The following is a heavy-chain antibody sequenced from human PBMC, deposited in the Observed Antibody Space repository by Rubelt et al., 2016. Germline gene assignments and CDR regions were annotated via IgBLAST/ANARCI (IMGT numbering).Heavy chain of an antibody. D-gene: IGHD3-10*01. CDR2: MYHSGTT. CDR1: GGSISSYY. Sequence: QVHLQESGPGLVKPSETLSLTCTVSGGSISSYYWSWIRQPPGKGLEWIGSMYHSGTTYCNPSLKSRVTISVDTSKNQFSLKLSSVAAADTAVYYCARVSGARIKGWYFDLWGRGTLVTVSS. V-gene: IGHV4-59*01. CDR3: ARVSGARIKGWYFDL. J-gene: IGHJ2*01.